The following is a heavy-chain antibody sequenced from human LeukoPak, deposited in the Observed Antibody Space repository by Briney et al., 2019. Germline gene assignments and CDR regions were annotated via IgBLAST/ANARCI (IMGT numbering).Heavy chain of an antibody. J-gene: IGHJ6*02. CDR3: ARRGYGTGMDV. D-gene: IGHD3-10*01. CDR2: IIEDGSKK. V-gene: IGHV3-7*01. CDR1: GFIFSNYY. Sequence: GGSLRLSCTASGFIFSNYYMGWVRQAPGKGLEWVANIIEDGSKKYYVDSVEGRFTISRDNAKNSVYLQMNSLRAGDTGLYYCARRGYGTGMDVWGQGTTVTVSS.